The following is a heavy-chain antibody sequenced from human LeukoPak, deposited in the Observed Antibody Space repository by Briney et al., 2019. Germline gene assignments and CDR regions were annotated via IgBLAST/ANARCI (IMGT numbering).Heavy chain of an antibody. J-gene: IGHJ5*02. CDR1: GYTFTGYY. Sequence: ASVKVSCKASGYTFTGYYMHWVRQAPGQGLEWMGWINPNSGGTNYAQKFQGRVTMTRDTSISTAYMELSRLRSDDTAVYYCARDPYYDFWSGSQLLNFWFDPWGQGTLVTVCS. CDR2: INPNSGGT. V-gene: IGHV1-2*02. CDR3: ARDPYYDFWSGSQLLNFWFDP. D-gene: IGHD3-3*01.